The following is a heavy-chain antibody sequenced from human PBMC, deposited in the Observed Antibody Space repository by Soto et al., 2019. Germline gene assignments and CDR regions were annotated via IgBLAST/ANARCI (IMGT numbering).Heavy chain of an antibody. CDR3: ARVAARLPYYYYYSMDV. D-gene: IGHD6-6*01. J-gene: IGHJ6*02. Sequence: QVQLVQSGAEVKKPGASVKVSCKASGYTFTSYGISWVRQAPGQGLEWMGWISAYNGNTNYAQKLQGRVTMTTDTSTSTAYMELRSLRSDDTAVYYCARVAARLPYYYYYSMDVWGQGTTVTVSS. CDR1: GYTFTSYG. V-gene: IGHV1-18*01. CDR2: ISAYNGNT.